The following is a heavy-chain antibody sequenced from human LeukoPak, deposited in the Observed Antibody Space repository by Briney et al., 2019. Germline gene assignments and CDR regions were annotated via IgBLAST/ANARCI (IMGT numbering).Heavy chain of an antibody. CDR1: GYSISSGYY. V-gene: IGHV4-38-2*01. J-gene: IGHJ4*02. CDR3: ARHGRGYRYGVVDY. CDR2: IYHSGST. Sequence: SETLSLTCAVSGYSISSGYYWGWIRQPPGKGLEWIGSIYHSGSTYYNPSLKSRVTISVDTSKNQFSLKLSSVTAADQAVYYCARHGRGYRYGVVDYWGQGTLVTVSS. D-gene: IGHD5-18*01.